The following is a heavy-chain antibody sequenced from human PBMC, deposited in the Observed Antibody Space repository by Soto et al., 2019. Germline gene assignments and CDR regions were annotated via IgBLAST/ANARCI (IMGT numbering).Heavy chain of an antibody. D-gene: IGHD2-21*01. CDR1: GDSISSSTYF. V-gene: IGHV4-39*07. Sequence: SETLSLTCTVSGDSISSSTYFWGWVRQPPGKGLEWIGSIYYSGSTYYNPSLKSRVTISVDTSKNQFSLKLSSVTAADTAVYYCARDDPVRLFQCYNYY. CDR3: ARDDPVRLFQCYNYY. J-gene: IGHJ6*01. CDR2: IYYSGST.